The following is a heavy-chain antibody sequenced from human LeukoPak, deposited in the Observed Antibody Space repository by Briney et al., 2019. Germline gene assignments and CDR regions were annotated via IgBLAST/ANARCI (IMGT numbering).Heavy chain of an antibody. J-gene: IGHJ5*02. Sequence: GASVKVSCKASGYIFSGYYMHWLRQAPGQGLEWMGWINPNSGGADYAQKLQGRVTMTRDTSISTAYMALSRLRSDDTAVYYCAKGPPEYCSGGSCHSGRNWIDPWGQGTLVTVSS. V-gene: IGHV1-2*02. CDR3: AKGPPEYCSGGSCHSGRNWIDP. CDR2: INPNSGGA. CDR1: GYIFSGYY. D-gene: IGHD2-15*01.